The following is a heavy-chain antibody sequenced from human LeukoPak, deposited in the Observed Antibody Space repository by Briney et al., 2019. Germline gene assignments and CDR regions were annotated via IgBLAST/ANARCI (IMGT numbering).Heavy chain of an antibody. V-gene: IGHV3-43*01. CDR1: GFTFDDYT. D-gene: IGHD5-18*01. CDR3: AKDFTAMVRGGDY. CDR2: ISWDGGST. Sequence: GGSLRLSCAASGFTFDDYTMHWVRQAPGKGLEWVSLISWDGGSTYYADSVKGRFTISRDNAKNTLYLQMNSLRAEDTALYYCAKDFTAMVRGGDYWGQGTLVTVSS. J-gene: IGHJ4*02.